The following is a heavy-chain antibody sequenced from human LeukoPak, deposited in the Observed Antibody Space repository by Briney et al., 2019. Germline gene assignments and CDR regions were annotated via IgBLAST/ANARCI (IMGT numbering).Heavy chain of an antibody. J-gene: IGHJ4*02. CDR1: GGTFSSHA. D-gene: IGHD5-18*01. V-gene: IGHV1-69*01. CDR2: IIPIFGTA. Sequence: SVKVSCKASGGTFSSHAISWVRQAPGQGLEWMGGIIPIFGTANYAQKFQGRVTITADESTSTAYMELSSLRSEDTAVYYCARDARPFDTAMANPFDYWGQGTLVTVSS. CDR3: ARDARPFDTAMANPFDY.